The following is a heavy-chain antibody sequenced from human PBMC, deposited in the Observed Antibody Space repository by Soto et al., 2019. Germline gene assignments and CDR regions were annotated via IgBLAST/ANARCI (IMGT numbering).Heavy chain of an antibody. CDR1: GFSFSTHA. D-gene: IGHD3-16*01. CDR3: AKEGVDSVYGFFDN. J-gene: IGHJ4*02. CDR2: IHGSGGST. V-gene: IGHV3-23*01. Sequence: PGGSLRLSCAASGFSFSTHAMNWVRQAPGKGLEWVSTIHGSGGSTFYADAVKGRFTISRDNSKNTLYLQMNSLTAEDTAEYCWAKEGVDSVYGFFDNWGQGTLVTVSS.